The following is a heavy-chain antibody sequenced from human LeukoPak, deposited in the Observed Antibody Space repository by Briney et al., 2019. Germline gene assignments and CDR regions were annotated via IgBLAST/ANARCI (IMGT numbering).Heavy chain of an antibody. D-gene: IGHD2-2*01. J-gene: IGHJ3*01. V-gene: IGHV3-23*01. CDR3: ARCTASCYANAFDV. CDR2: INGGGDAT. CDR1: GFTFNNNA. Sequence: GGSLRLSCTASGFTFNNNAMSWVRQAPGKGLEWVSAINGGGDATEYTDSVKGRFTISRDNSKDTLYLQMNSLRPEDTAVYYCARCTASCYANAFDVWGQGTLLTVSS.